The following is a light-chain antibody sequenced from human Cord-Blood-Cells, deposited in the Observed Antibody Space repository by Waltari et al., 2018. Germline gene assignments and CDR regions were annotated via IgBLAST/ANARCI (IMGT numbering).Light chain of an antibody. Sequence: PGQSITISCTGTSSDVGSYNLVSWYQQHPGKAPKLMTYEVSKRPSGVSNRFSGSKSGNTASLTISGLQAEDEADYYCCSYAGSSTVFGGGTKLTVL. CDR1: SSDVGSYNL. CDR3: CSYAGSSTV. J-gene: IGLJ2*01. CDR2: EVS. V-gene: IGLV2-23*02.